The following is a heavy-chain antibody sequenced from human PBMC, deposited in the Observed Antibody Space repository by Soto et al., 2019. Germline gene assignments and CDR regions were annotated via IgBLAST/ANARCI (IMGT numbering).Heavy chain of an antibody. CDR1: GGSISSYY. D-gene: IGHD3-10*01. J-gene: IGHJ6*02. CDR3: ARLIYGSGSYRPYYYYYYGMDV. Sequence: QVQLQESGPGLVKPSETLSLTCTVSGGSISSYYWSWIRQPPGKGLEWIGYIYYSGSTNYNPSLKRRVTISVDTSKNQFSLKLSSVTAADTAVYYCARLIYGSGSYRPYYYYYYGMDVWGQGTTVTVSS. V-gene: IGHV4-59*01. CDR2: IYYSGST.